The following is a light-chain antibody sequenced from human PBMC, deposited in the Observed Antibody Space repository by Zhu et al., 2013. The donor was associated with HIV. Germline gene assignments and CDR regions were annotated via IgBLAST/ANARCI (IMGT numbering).Light chain of an antibody. CDR1: QDINRY. J-gene: IGKJ3*01. Sequence: DIQLTQSPSFLSASVGDRVTITCRASQDINRYLAWYQQKPGKPPKLLVYAASTTQSGVPSRFGGRGSGTEFTLTITSLRPDDFATYYCQHVNSNAAFGPGTKVDV. V-gene: IGKV1-9*01. CDR3: QHVNSNAA. CDR2: AAS.